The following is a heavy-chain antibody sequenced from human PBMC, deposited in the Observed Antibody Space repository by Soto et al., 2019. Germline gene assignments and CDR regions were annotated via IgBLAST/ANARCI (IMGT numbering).Heavy chain of an antibody. CDR3: ARGPIFWSGYRELHDY. CDR1: GFIFSINE. V-gene: IGHV3-48*03. J-gene: IGHJ4*02. D-gene: IGHD3-3*01. CDR2: ISSTGTVS. Sequence: PGGSLRLSCAASGFIFSINEMNWVRQAPGKGLEWVSYISSTGTVSYYADSVEGRFTVDRDNAENSVYLQMKSLRVEDSAVYYCARGPIFWSGYRELHDYWGQGTLVTVSS.